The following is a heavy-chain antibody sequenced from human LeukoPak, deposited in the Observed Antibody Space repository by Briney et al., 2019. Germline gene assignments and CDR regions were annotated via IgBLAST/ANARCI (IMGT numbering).Heavy chain of an antibody. D-gene: IGHD3-22*01. CDR3: ARERDGSGYYYVREYYFDY. CDR2: ISSATSTI. J-gene: IGHJ4*02. V-gene: IGHV3-48*04. Sequence: GGSLRLSCAASGFTFSSTGMNWVRQAPGKGLEWVSYISSATSTIYYADSVKGRFTISRDNAKNSLYLQMNSLRAEDTAVYYCARERDGSGYYYVREYYFDYWAREPWSPSPQ. CDR1: GFTFSSTG.